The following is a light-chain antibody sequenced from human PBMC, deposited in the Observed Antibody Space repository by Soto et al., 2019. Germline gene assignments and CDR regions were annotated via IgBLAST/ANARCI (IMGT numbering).Light chain of an antibody. CDR2: KVS. J-gene: IGKJ5*01. CDR1: HCLVHSDGIAY. CDR3: MQGTHWPIT. Sequence: DVAMTQSPLYLPVTLGQPTSIVCRCYHCLVHSDGIAYFSWFQXRPGRSQRRXIYKVSNRDSGVPARFSGSGSGTDVAMKISRVEAEDGGVYYGMQGTHWPITFGQGTRLEIK. V-gene: IGKV2-30*02.